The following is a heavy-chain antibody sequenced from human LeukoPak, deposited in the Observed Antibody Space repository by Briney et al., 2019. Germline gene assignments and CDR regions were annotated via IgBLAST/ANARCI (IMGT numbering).Heavy chain of an antibody. J-gene: IGHJ5*02. CDR2: IYPGDSDT. D-gene: IGHD4-11*01. Sequence: GESLKISCKGSGYSFTSYWIGWVRQMPGKGLEWMGIIYPGDSDTRYSPSFQGQVTISADTSISTAYLQWSSLKASDTAMYYCAKAVDYSHNWFDPWGQGTLVTVSS. CDR1: GYSFTSYW. V-gene: IGHV5-51*01. CDR3: AKAVDYSHNWFDP.